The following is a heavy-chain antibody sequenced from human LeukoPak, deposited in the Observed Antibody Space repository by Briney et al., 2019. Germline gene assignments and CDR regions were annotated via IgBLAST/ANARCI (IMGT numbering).Heavy chain of an antibody. CDR2: IHYSGST. CDR3: ATIPADYYDSSGYYSPFDY. Sequence: SETLSLTCTVSGGSISSSAYYWGWIRQPPGKCLEWIGSIHYSGSTHYIPSLKSRVTISVDTSKNQFSPKLSSVTAADTAVYYCATIPADYYDSSGYYSPFDYWGQGTLVTVSS. J-gene: IGHJ4*02. V-gene: IGHV4-39*07. D-gene: IGHD3-22*01. CDR1: GGSISSSAYY.